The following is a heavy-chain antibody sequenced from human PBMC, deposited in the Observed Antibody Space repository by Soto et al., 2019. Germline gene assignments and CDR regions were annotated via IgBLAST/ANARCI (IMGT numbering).Heavy chain of an antibody. J-gene: IGHJ4*02. V-gene: IGHV1-18*01. D-gene: IGHD2-2*01. CDR1: GYSFMKYG. CDR2: ISPYSGYT. CDR3: AREASVLIPAAQPSRFDS. Sequence: ASVKVSCKGFGYSFMKYGINWVRQAPGQGLEWVGWISPYSGYTHSAQKFHGRLTLTTDTAASTAYMELRILRSPDTALYYCAREASVLIPAAQPSRFDSWGQGTLVTVSS.